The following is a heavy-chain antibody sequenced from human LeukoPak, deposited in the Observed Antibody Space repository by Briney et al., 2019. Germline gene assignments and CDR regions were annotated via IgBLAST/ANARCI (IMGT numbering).Heavy chain of an antibody. V-gene: IGHV4-59*11. CDR2: ISYIGST. D-gene: IGHD4-17*01. CDR1: TDSFSSHY. Sequence: PSETLSPTCAASTDSFSSHYWTWIRQPPGKGLDWIGYISYIGSTTYNTSLESRVTISIDTSKNQFSLKLSSVTAADPAVYYCARDLVTVTKGFDIWGQGTMGSVSS. J-gene: IGHJ3*02. CDR3: ARDLVTVTKGFDI.